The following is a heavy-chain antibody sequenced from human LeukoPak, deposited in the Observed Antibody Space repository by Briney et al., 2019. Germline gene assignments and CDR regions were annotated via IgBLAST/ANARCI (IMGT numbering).Heavy chain of an antibody. Sequence: GGSLRLSCAASGFTFGSYGMHWVRQAPGKGLEWVAFIRYDGSNKYYADSVKGRFTISRDNSKNTLYLQMSSLRAEDTAVYYCAKGYCSSTSCHLYYYYYMDVWGKGTTVTVSS. D-gene: IGHD2-2*01. CDR2: IRYDGSNK. CDR3: AKGYCSSTSCHLYYYYYMDV. V-gene: IGHV3-30*02. J-gene: IGHJ6*03. CDR1: GFTFGSYG.